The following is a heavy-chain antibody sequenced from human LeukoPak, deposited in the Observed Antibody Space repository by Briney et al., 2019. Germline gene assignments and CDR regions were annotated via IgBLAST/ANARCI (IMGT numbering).Heavy chain of an antibody. D-gene: IGHD6-19*01. V-gene: IGHV3-23*01. CDR3: ARDPLTLAGHYYYYYYMDV. CDR2: ISGSGGST. CDR1: GFTFSSYG. Sequence: GGSLRLSCAASGFTFSSYGMSWVRQAPGKGLEWVSAISGSGGSTYYADSAKGRFTISRDNSKNTLYLQMNSLRAEGTAVYYCARDPLTLAGHYYYYYYMDVWGKGTTVTISS. J-gene: IGHJ6*03.